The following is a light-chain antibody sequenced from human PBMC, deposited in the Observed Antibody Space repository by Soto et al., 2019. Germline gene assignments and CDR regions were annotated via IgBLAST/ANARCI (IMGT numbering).Light chain of an antibody. CDR3: QQYGSARRLA. CDR2: SVS. Sequence: EIVLTQSPGTLSLSPGESATLSCRASQTVSSSYLAWYQQKPGQAPRLLIYSVSTRVTGIPDRFSGSGSGTSFTLTISRLEPEDFAVYYCQQYGSARRLAFGGGTKVEIK. CDR1: QTVSSSY. V-gene: IGKV3-20*01. J-gene: IGKJ4*01.